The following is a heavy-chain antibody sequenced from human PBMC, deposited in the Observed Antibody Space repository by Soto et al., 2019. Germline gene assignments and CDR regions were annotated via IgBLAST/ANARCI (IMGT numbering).Heavy chain of an antibody. V-gene: IGHV1-69*08. CDR3: ARDLPPYDYLWGSYRFVWFDP. Sequence: QVQLVQSGAEVKKPGSSVKVSCKASGGTFSSYTISWVRQAPGQGLEWMGGIIPILGIANSAQKFQGRVTISADKATSTAYKERSSLTSEDTAVYYCARDLPPYDYLWGSYRFVWFDPWCQGTLVTVSS. J-gene: IGHJ5*02. CDR2: IIPILGIA. D-gene: IGHD3-16*02. CDR1: GGTFSSYT.